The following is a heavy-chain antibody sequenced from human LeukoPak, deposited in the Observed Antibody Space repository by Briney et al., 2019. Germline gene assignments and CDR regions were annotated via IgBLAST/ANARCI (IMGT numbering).Heavy chain of an antibody. J-gene: IGHJ4*02. CDR3: AKEMYYYDSSGYYPYRFYFDY. D-gene: IGHD3-22*01. Sequence: GGSLRLACAVSGFTFSNYAMSWVRQAPGKGLEWVSAISGSGGSTYYADSVKGRFTICRDNSKNTLYLQMNGLRAEDTAVYYCAKEMYYYDSSGYYPYRFYFDYWGQGTLVTVSS. CDR2: ISGSGGST. CDR1: GFTFSNYA. V-gene: IGHV3-23*01.